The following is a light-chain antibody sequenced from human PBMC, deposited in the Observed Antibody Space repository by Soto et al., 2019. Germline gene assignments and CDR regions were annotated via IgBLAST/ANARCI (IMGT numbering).Light chain of an antibody. CDR2: EDN. J-gene: IGLJ2*01. CDR1: SGSIASNY. CDR3: QSHDSSNVV. V-gene: IGLV6-57*02. Sequence: NFMLTQPHSVSESPGKTVTISCTGSSGSIASNYVQWYQQRPGSAPTTVIYEDNKRPSGVPDRFSCSIDRSSNSASLIISGLKTEDEADYYCQSHDSSNVVFGGGTKGTVL.